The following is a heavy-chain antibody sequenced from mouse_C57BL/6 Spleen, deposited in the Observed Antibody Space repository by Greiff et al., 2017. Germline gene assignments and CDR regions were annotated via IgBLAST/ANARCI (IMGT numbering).Heavy chain of an antibody. CDR2: IDPENGDT. V-gene: IGHV14-4*01. D-gene: IGHD2-4*01. CDR3: TTYDYGDYYAMDY. Sequence: EVQGVESGAELVRPGASVKLSCTASGFNIKDDYMHWVKQRPEQGLEWIGWIDPENGDTEYASKFQGKATITADTSSNTAYLQLSSLTSEDTAVYYCTTYDYGDYYAMDYWGQGTSVTVSS. J-gene: IGHJ4*01. CDR1: GFNIKDDY.